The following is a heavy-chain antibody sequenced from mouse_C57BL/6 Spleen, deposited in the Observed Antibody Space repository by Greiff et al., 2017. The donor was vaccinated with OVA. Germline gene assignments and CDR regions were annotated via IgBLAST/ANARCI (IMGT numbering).Heavy chain of an antibody. CDR2: IDPETGGT. J-gene: IGHJ2*01. Sequence: VKLQESGAELVRPGASVTLSCKASGYTFTDYEMHWVKQTPVPGLEWIGAIDPETGGTAYNQKFKGKAILTADKSSSTAYMELRSLTSEDSAVYYCTTAVVGGNWGQGTTLTVSS. D-gene: IGHD1-1*01. V-gene: IGHV1-15*01. CDR1: GYTFTDYE. CDR3: TTAVVGGN.